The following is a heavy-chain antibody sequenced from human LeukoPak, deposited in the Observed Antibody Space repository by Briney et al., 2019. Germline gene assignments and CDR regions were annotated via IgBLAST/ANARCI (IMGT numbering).Heavy chain of an antibody. V-gene: IGHV1-8*02. CDR3: ARDQGGVTFGD. D-gene: IGHD3-16*01. Sequence: SVKVSCKASGYTFTTYDITWVRQATGQGLEWMGWMNPNSGNTAYAQKLQGRVTMTTDTSTSTAYMELRSLRSDDTAVYYCARDQGGVTFGDWGQGTLVTVSS. CDR1: GYTFTTYD. CDR2: MNPNSGNT. J-gene: IGHJ4*02.